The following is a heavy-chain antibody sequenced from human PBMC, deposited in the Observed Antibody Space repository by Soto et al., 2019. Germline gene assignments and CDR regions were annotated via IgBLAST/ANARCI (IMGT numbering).Heavy chain of an antibody. J-gene: IGHJ6*02. D-gene: IGHD6-19*01. V-gene: IGHV4-59*01. CDR1: GGSISSYY. Sequence: QVQLQESGPGLVKPSETLSLTCTVSGGSISSYYWSWIRQPPGKGLEWIGYIYYSGSTNYNPSLKGRATIAVDSCKSQFYLQLSSGTAADTAVYYCARDGGSGWYSMRYYYYGMDVWGQGTTVTVSS. CDR2: IYYSGST. CDR3: ARDGGSGWYSMRYYYYGMDV.